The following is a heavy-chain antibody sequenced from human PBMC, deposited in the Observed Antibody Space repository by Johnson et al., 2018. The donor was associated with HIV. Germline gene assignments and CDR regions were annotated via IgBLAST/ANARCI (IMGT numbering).Heavy chain of an antibody. D-gene: IGHD1-1*01. CDR2: ISSSGSTI. CDR1: GFSFDDYA. J-gene: IGHJ3*02. Sequence: VQLVESGGGLVQPGRSLRLSCAASGFSFDDYAMHWVRQAPGKGLEWVSYISSSGSTIYYADSVKGRFTISRDNAKNSLYLQMNSLRAEDTALYYCARDNPYTTAMGMGGAFDIWGQGTMVTVSS. CDR3: ARDNPYTTAMGMGGAFDI. V-gene: IGHV3-48*03.